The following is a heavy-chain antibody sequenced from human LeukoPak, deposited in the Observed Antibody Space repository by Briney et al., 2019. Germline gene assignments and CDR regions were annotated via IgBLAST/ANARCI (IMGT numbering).Heavy chain of an antibody. J-gene: IGHJ6*03. D-gene: IGHD2-15*01. Sequence: PGGSLRLSCAASGFTFSSYGMHWVRQAPGKGLEWVAVISYDGSNKYYADSVKGRFTISRDNSKNTLYLQMNSLRAEDTAVYYCAKDRMGYCSGGSCYSYYYYYYMDVWGKGTTVTISS. CDR1: GFTFSSYG. CDR3: AKDRMGYCSGGSCYSYYYYYYMDV. V-gene: IGHV3-30*18. CDR2: ISYDGSNK.